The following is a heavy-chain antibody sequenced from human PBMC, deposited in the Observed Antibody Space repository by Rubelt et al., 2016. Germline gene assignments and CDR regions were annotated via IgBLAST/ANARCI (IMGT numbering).Heavy chain of an antibody. CDR3: ARAGFLYYYGMDV. CDR2: IYYSGST. CDR1: GGSISSYY. D-gene: IGHD2/OR15-2a*01. Sequence: QVQLQESGPGLVKPSETLSLTCTVSGGSISSYYWSWIRQPPGKGLEWIGYIYYSGSTNYNPSLKRRVTMSVDTAKNQFSLKLSSVTAADTAVYYCARAGFLYYYGMDVWGQGTTVTVSS. V-gene: IGHV4-59*01. J-gene: IGHJ6*02.